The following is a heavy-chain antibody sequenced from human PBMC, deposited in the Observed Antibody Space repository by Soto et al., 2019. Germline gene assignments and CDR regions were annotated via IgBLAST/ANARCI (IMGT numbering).Heavy chain of an antibody. V-gene: IGHV4-59*08. Sequence: ETLSLTCTVSGGSISSYYWSWIRQPPGKGLEWIGYIHYSGSTKYNPSLKSRVTISADTSKNQFSLKLSSVTAADTAVYYCARGHYDYWSGYFATIDYWGQGTRVTVSS. J-gene: IGHJ4*02. CDR1: GGSISSYY. D-gene: IGHD3-3*01. CDR2: IHYSGST. CDR3: ARGHYDYWSGYFATIDY.